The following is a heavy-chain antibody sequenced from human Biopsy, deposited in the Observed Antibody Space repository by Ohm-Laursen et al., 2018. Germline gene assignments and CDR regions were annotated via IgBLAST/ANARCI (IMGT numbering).Heavy chain of an antibody. CDR3: AKDGGQWLGGAFDI. Sequence: SLRLSCTATGFGMYAMHWVRQPPGKGLEWLAVIAYDGSNKYYAESVKGRVTISRDRSRDTVHLQMNSLRYEDTALYYCAKDGGQWLGGAFDIWGHGTMVSVSS. CDR1: GFGMYA. CDR2: IAYDGSNK. J-gene: IGHJ3*02. V-gene: IGHV3-30*18. D-gene: IGHD6-19*01.